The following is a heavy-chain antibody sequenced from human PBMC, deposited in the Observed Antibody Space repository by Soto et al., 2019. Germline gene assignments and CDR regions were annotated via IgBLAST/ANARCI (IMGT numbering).Heavy chain of an antibody. D-gene: IGHD2-8*02. CDR3: TRSSTGYAFDI. J-gene: IGHJ3*02. V-gene: IGHV4-59*01. Sequence: SETLSVTCTVSGGSINSYYWTWIRQPPGKGLEWAGYVYYTGSTSYNPSLRGRATISLDRSKNQFSLKLTSVTIAGTAIYYCTRSSTGYAFDIWGQGTMVTVSS. CDR1: GGSINSYY. CDR2: VYYTGST.